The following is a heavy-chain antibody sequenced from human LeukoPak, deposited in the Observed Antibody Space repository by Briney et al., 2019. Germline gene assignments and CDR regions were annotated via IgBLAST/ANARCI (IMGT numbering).Heavy chain of an antibody. Sequence: ASVKVSCKASGYTFTGHYMHWVRQAPGQGLEWMGWINPNSGGTNYAQKFQGWVTMTRDTSISTAYMELSRLRSDDTAVYYCARAYDGDYPDYWGQGTLVTVSS. CDR2: INPNSGGT. D-gene: IGHD3-16*01. CDR1: GYTFTGHY. CDR3: ARAYDGDYPDY. V-gene: IGHV1-2*04. J-gene: IGHJ4*02.